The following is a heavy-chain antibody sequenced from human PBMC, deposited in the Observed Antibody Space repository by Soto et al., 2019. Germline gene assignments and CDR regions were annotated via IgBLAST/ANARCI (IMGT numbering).Heavy chain of an antibody. J-gene: IGHJ3*02. D-gene: IGHD5-12*01. CDR1: GGSISSGGYY. CDR2: IYYSGST. V-gene: IGHV4-31*03. Sequence: SETLSLTCTVSGGSISSGGYYWSWIRQHPGKGLEWIGYIYYSGSTYYNPSLKSRVTISVDTSKNQFSLKLSSVTAADTAVYYCARSPIVATIGYAFDIWGQGTMVTVSS. CDR3: ARSPIVATIGYAFDI.